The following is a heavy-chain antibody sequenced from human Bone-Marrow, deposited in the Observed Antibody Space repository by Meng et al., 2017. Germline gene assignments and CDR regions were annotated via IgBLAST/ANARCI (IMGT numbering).Heavy chain of an antibody. J-gene: IGHJ4*02. CDR3: ARDAAAGTVY. D-gene: IGHD6-13*01. V-gene: IGHV3-9*01. CDR2: ISWNSGSI. CDR1: GFAFDDYA. Sequence: GGSLRLSCTASGFAFDDYAMHWVRQAPGKGLEWVSGISWNSGSIGYADSVKGRFTISRDNAKNSLYLQMNSLRAEDTAVYYCARDAAAGTVYWGQGTLVTVSS.